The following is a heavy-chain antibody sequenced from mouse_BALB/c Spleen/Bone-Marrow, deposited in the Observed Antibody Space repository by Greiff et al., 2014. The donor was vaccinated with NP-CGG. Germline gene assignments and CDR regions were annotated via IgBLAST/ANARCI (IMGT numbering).Heavy chain of an antibody. Sequence: QVQLQQSGAELMKPGASVKISCKATGYTLSSYWIEWVKQRPGHGLEWIGEILPGSGSTNYNEKFKGKATFTAVTSSNTAYMQRSRLTSEDSAVYYSANRGGRDYAMDYWGQGTSVTVSS. J-gene: IGHJ4*01. D-gene: IGHD3-3*01. CDR1: GYTLSSYW. V-gene: IGHV1-9*01. CDR2: ILPGSGST. CDR3: ANRGGRDYAMDY.